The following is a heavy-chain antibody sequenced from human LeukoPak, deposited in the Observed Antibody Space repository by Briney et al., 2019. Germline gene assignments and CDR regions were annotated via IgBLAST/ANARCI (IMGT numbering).Heavy chain of an antibody. Sequence: PGGPLTLSCAPCGLTFSSYAMSWVRQARGKALEWVLGISGSGGSTYYADSVECRFAISSDNSENTMYLQMSSLSGEDTAVYYCAKWSPYGGNPGYWGQGTLVTVSS. CDR3: AKWSPYGGNPGY. CDR2: ISGSGGST. CDR1: GLTFSSYA. V-gene: IGHV3-23*01. J-gene: IGHJ4*02. D-gene: IGHD4-23*01.